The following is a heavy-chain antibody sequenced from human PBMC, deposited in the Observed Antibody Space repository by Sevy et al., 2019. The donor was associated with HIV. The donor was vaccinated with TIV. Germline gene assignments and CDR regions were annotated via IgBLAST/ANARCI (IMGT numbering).Heavy chain of an antibody. V-gene: IGHV3-7*01. CDR1: GFSFSIYW. J-gene: IGHJ5*01. CDR2: TKEDGSER. CDR3: VRDFDKDDSGYSDWFDS. D-gene: IGHD3-22*01. Sequence: GGSLRLSCAASGFSFSIYWMSWVHQAPGKGLEWVASTKEDGSERKYVDSVKGRFIISRDNAKNALYLQMNSLRAEDTAVYYCVRDFDKDDSGYSDWFDSWGQGTLVTVSS.